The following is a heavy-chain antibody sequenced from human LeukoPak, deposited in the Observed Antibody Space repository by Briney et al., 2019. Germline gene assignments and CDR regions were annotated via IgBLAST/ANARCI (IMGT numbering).Heavy chain of an antibody. CDR2: IRSDGINK. D-gene: IGHD3-16*01. J-gene: IGHJ4*02. Sequence: GGSLRLSCAASGFTFSTYGMHWVRQAPGKGLEWVAFIRSDGINKYYADSVKGRFTISRDNSKNTLYLQMNSLRAEDTAVYYCAKDIDYVWRDWGQGTLVTVSS. CDR1: GFTFSTYG. V-gene: IGHV3-30*02. CDR3: AKDIDYVWRD.